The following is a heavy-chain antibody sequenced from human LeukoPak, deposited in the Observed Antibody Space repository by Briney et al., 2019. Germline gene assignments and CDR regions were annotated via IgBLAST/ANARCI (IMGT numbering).Heavy chain of an antibody. V-gene: IGHV5-51*01. CDR1: GYSFTTYW. CDR2: IYPGDSDT. D-gene: IGHD3-10*01. CDR3: YITMVRGVIIANQKRFDP. Sequence: GESLKISCKGSGYSFTTYWIGWERQMPGKGLEWMGIIYPGDSDTRYSPSFQGQVTISADKSISTAYLQWSSLKASDTAMYYCYITMVRGVIIANQKRFDPWGQGTLVTVSP. J-gene: IGHJ5*02.